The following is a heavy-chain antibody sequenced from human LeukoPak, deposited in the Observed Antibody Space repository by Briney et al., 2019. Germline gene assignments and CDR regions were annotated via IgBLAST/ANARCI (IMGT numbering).Heavy chain of an antibody. J-gene: IGHJ5*02. Sequence: ASVKASCKASGYTFTSCDINWVRQATGQGLEWMGWMNPNSGNTGYAQKFQGRVTMTRNTSISTAYMELSSLRSEDTAVYYCARGSYACSSTSCYRAWFDPWGQGTLVTVSS. CDR3: ARGSYACSSTSCYRAWFDP. D-gene: IGHD2-2*01. CDR2: MNPNSGNT. V-gene: IGHV1-8*01. CDR1: GYTFTSCD.